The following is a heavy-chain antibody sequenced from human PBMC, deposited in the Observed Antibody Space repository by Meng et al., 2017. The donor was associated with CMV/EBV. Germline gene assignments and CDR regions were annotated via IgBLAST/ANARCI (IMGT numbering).Heavy chain of an antibody. CDR1: GYSFTSYW. V-gene: IGHV5-51*01. CDR2: IYPGDSDT. Sequence: GESLKISCKGSGYSFTSYWIGWVRQMPGKGLEWMGIIYPGDSDTRYRPSFQGQVTISADKSISTAYLQWSSLKASDTAMYYCARTNTPQYSSSWYRYYYYGMDVWGQGTTVTVSS. J-gene: IGHJ6*02. CDR3: ARTNTPQYSSSWYRYYYYGMDV. D-gene: IGHD6-13*01.